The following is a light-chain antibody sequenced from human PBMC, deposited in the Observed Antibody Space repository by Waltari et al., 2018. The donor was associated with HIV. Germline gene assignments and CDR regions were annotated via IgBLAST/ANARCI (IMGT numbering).Light chain of an antibody. J-gene: IGKJ1*01. CDR3: QQYSDWPRA. CDR2: DSS. CDR1: QSVSTY. V-gene: IGKV3-15*01. Sequence: EIVVTQFPAALSVSPGARASLSCTVSQSVSTYLACYHQVPAQAPRLLISDSSNRATGVPVRFSGSGSGTHFILTISSLQSEDSGVYYCQQYSDWPRAFGLGTKVEV.